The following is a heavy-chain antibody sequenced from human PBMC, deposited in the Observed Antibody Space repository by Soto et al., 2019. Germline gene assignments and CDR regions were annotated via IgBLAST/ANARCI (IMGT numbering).Heavy chain of an antibody. CDR2: ISLYSDGT. V-gene: IGHV1-18*01. Sequence: QVQLVQSGGEVKRPGASVKVSCKTSGYTFSNYGITWVQQAPGQPLEWLGWISLYSDGTNYAQKFQGRVSMTTDTSTITAYMELRSLRSDDTAVYYCARVVPGAEAWFGPWGQGTLVTVSS. D-gene: IGHD2-2*01. CDR1: GYTFSNYG. J-gene: IGHJ5*02. CDR3: ARVVPGAEAWFGP.